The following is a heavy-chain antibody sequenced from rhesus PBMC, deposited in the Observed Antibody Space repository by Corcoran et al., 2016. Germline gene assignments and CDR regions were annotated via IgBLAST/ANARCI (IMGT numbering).Heavy chain of an antibody. Sequence: QVQLQESGPVLVKPSETLSLTCAVSGYSISSGSGWRWIRQPPGKGLEWIGYIGGSSGSTNYNPSLKSRVTISKDTSKNQFSLKLSSVTAADTAVYYCARDRKRWGFDYWGQGVLVTVSS. V-gene: IGHV4-127*01. CDR1: GYSISSGSG. CDR3: ARDRKRWGFDY. D-gene: IGHD3-34*01. CDR2: IGGSSGST. J-gene: IGHJ4*01.